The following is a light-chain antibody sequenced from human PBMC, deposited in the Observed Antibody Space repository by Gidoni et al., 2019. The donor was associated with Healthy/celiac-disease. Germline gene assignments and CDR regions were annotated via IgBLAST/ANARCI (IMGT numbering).Light chain of an antibody. CDR2: DAS. Sequence: EIVLTPSPATLSLSPGERATLACMASQSVSSYLAWYQQKPGQAPRRLSYDASNRATGIPARFSGSGSGTDVTLTISSLEPEDCAVYYCQQRSNWLSITFXXXTRLEIK. CDR3: QQRSNWLSIT. V-gene: IGKV3-11*01. CDR1: QSVSSY. J-gene: IGKJ5*01.